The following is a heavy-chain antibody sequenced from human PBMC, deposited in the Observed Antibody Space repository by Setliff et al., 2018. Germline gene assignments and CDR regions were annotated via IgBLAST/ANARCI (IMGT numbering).Heavy chain of an antibody. CDR1: GFTLGTYW. J-gene: IGHJ4*02. CDR2: VNSDETTT. D-gene: IGHD5-12*01. V-gene: IGHV3-74*01. CDR3: ARAFWTYSDYASLACFDY. Sequence: GGSLRLSCAASGFTLGTYWMHWVRQVPGKGLVWVSRVNSDETTTTYADSVKGRFTISRDNSKNTLYLQMNSLRVEDTAVYYCARAFWTYSDYASLACFDYWGQGALVTVSS.